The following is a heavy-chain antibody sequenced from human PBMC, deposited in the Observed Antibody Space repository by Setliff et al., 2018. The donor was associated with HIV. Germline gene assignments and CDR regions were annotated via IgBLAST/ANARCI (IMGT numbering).Heavy chain of an antibody. V-gene: IGHV1-69*05. CDR3: ARDGLLVAGIRFDY. J-gene: IGHJ4*01. Sequence: GASVKVSCKTSGGTSSSYAVSWVRQAPGQGLEWMGGIIPAFGTANYAQKFQGRVTITTDESTSTAYMELSGLRSEDTAVYFCARDGLLVAGIRFDYWGQGTLVTVSS. CDR1: GGTSSSYA. CDR2: IIPAFGTA. D-gene: IGHD6-19*01.